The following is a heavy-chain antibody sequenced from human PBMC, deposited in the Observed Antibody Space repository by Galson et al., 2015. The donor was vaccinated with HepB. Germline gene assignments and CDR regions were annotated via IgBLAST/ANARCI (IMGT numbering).Heavy chain of an antibody. V-gene: IGHV1-8*01. D-gene: IGHD6-19*01. CDR3: ARIRAVGGAILEYYYYYGMDV. J-gene: IGHJ6*02. CDR2: MNPNSGNT. Sequence: SVKVSCKASGYTFTSYDINWVRQATGQGLEWMGWMNPNSGNTGYAQKFQGRVTMTRNTSISTAYMELSSLRSEDTAVYYCARIRAVGGAILEYYYYYGMDVWGQGTTVTVSS. CDR1: GYTFTSYD.